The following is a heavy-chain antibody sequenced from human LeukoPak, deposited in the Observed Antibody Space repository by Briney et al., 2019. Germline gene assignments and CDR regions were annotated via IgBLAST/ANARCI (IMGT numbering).Heavy chain of an antibody. CDR2: IIPILGIA. D-gene: IGHD3-10*01. CDR1: GGTFSSYT. CDR3: ARDYYGSGPKDV. Sequence: SVKVSCKAFGGTFSSYTISWVRQAPGQGLEWMGRIIPILGIANHAQKFQGRVTITADKSTSTAYMELSSLRSEDTAVYYCARDYYGSGPKDVWGQGTTVTVSS. V-gene: IGHV1-69*04. J-gene: IGHJ6*02.